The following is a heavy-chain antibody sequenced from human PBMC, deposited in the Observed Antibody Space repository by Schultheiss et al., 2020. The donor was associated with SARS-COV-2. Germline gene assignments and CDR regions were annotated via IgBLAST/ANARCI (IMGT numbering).Heavy chain of an antibody. J-gene: IGHJ4*02. CDR1: GFTFTSSA. V-gene: IGHV1-58*01. D-gene: IGHD6-6*01. Sequence: SVKVSCKASGFTFTSSAVQWVRQARGQRLEWIGWIVVGSGNTNYAQKFQERVTITRDTSARTVYMELSGLTSEDTAMYYCARDSRTSIAARPSFDYWGQGTLVTVSS. CDR2: IVVGSGNT. CDR3: ARDSRTSIAARPSFDY.